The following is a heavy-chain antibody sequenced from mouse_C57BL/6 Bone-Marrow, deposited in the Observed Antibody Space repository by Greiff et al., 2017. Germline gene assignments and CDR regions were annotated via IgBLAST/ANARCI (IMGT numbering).Heavy chain of an antibody. D-gene: IGHD3-2*02. V-gene: IGHV1-69*01. CDR1: GYTFTSYW. J-gene: IGHJ3*01. Sequence: VQLQQSGAELVMPGASVKLSCKASGYTFTSYWMHWVKQRPGQGLEWIGELDPSDSYTNYNQKFKGKSTLTVDKSSSTAYMQLSSLTSEDSAVYYCAKTAQAWEFAYWGQGTLVTVSA. CDR2: LDPSDSYT. CDR3: AKTAQAWEFAY.